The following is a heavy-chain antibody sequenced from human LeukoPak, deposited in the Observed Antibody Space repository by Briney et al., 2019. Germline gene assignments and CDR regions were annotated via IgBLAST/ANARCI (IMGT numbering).Heavy chain of an antibody. CDR3: ARGVVVAATNVGYY. V-gene: IGHV3-23*01. D-gene: IGHD2-15*01. CDR2: ISGSGGST. Sequence: GGSLRLSCAASEFTFSSYAMSWVRQAPGKGLEWVSAISGSGGSTYYADSVKGRFTISRDNAKNSLYLQMNSLRAEDTAVYYCARGVVVAATNVGYYWGQGTLVTVSS. CDR1: EFTFSSYA. J-gene: IGHJ4*02.